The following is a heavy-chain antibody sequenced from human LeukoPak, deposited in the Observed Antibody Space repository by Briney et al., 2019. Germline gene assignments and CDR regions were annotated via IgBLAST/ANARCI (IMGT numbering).Heavy chain of an antibody. J-gene: IGHJ6*03. CDR3: ARTRGYSYGYATYYYYYYMDV. V-gene: IGHV4-39*01. Sequence: KASETLSLTCTVSGGSISSSSYYWGWIRQPPGKGREWIGSIYYSGSTYYNPSLKSRVTISVDTSKNQFSLKLSSVTAADTAVYYCARTRGYSYGYATYYYYYYMDVWGKGTTVTVSS. CDR1: GGSISSSSYY. CDR2: IYYSGST. D-gene: IGHD5-18*01.